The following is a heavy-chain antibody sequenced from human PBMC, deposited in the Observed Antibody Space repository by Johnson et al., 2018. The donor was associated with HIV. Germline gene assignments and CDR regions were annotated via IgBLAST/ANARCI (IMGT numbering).Heavy chain of an antibody. V-gene: IGHV3-23*04. Sequence: VQLVESGGGLVQPGGSLRLSCATSGFTFGSYAMSWVRQAPGKGLEWVSAISGSGGTTYYADSVKGRFTISRTNSNSTLYLQMNSLRAEDTGIYSCAKGTGAFDIWGQGTMVTVSS. D-gene: IGHD1-14*01. CDR2: ISGSGGTT. CDR1: GFTFGSYA. J-gene: IGHJ3*02. CDR3: AKGTGAFDI.